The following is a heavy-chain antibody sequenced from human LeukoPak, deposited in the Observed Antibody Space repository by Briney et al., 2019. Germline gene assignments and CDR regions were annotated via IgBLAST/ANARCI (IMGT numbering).Heavy chain of an antibody. CDR2: MSPNSGNT. Sequence: ASVKVSCRASGYTFTDYYMHWVRQATGQGLEWMGWMSPNSGNTGYAQKFQGRVTMTRNTSISTAYMELSSLRSEDTAVYYCARGLMYYDFWSGYSSGMDVWGQGTTVTVSS. CDR1: GYTFTDYY. D-gene: IGHD3-3*01. CDR3: ARGLMYYDFWSGYSSGMDV. J-gene: IGHJ6*02. V-gene: IGHV1-8*02.